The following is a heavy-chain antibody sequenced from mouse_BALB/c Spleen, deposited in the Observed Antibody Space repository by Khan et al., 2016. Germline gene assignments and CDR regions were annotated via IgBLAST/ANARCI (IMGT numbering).Heavy chain of an antibody. CDR2: IDPANGNT. D-gene: IGHD4-1*01. CDR1: GFNIKDTY. CDR3: ANWYY. V-gene: IGHV14-3*02. Sequence: VRLQQSGAELVKPGASVKLSCTASGFNIKDTYMHWVKQRPEQGLEWIGRIDPANGNTKYDPKFPGKATITADTSSNTAYLQLSSLTSEDTAVSYCANWYYWGQGASISVSS. J-gene: IGHJ2*02.